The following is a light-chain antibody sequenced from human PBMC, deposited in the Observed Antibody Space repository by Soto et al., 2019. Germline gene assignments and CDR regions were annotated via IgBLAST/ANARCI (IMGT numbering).Light chain of an antibody. CDR3: QQAFSAEWT. V-gene: IGKV1-39*01. Sequence: IKITQSPSSLSASVGDRVSITCRASQSIGTFLNWYQQKPGEAPNLLIHTSFTLYSGVPSRFSGTGSGTDFTLTISSLQPEDFATYFCQQAFSAEWTFGQGTKVDI. CDR1: QSIGTF. CDR2: TSF. J-gene: IGKJ1*01.